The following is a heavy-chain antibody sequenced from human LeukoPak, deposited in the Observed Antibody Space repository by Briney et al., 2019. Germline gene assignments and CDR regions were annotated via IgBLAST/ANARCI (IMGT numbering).Heavy chain of an antibody. CDR1: GGSISRHY. CDR2: IYYSGST. Sequence: SETLSLTCTVSGGSISRHYWSRIRQPPGKGLEWIGYIYYSGSTNYNPSHKSRVTISVDTSKNQFSLKLSSVTAADTAVYYCARFPYDFWSGPEDYYYMDVWGKGTTVTVSS. J-gene: IGHJ6*03. D-gene: IGHD3-3*01. V-gene: IGHV4-59*11. CDR3: ARFPYDFWSGPEDYYYMDV.